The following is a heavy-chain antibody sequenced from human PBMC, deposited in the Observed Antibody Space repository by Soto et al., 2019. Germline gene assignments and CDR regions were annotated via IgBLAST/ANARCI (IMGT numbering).Heavy chain of an antibody. CDR2: INPNSGGT. V-gene: IGHV1-2*02. Sequence: ASVKVSCKASGYSFTGHYMYWVRQAPGQGLEWMGWINPNSGGTTYAQKFQGRVTMTTDTSTSTAYMELSRLRSDDTAVYYCARPWSIPPLIDHWGQGTLVTVSS. CDR3: ARPWSIPPLIDH. D-gene: IGHD6-6*01. J-gene: IGHJ4*02. CDR1: GYSFTGHY.